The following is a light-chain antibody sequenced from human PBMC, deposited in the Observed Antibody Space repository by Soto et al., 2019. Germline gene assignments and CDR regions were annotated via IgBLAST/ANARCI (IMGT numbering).Light chain of an antibody. CDR3: CSYSGSSTPGV. J-gene: IGLJ3*02. CDR1: SSDVGSYNL. CDR2: EVS. Sequence: QSALTQPASVSGSHGQSITISCTGTSSDVGSYNLVSWYQQHPGKAPKLMIYEVSKRPSGVSNRFFGAKSGNTASLTISGLQDEDEADYYCCSYSGSSTPGVFGGGTKVTVL. V-gene: IGLV2-23*02.